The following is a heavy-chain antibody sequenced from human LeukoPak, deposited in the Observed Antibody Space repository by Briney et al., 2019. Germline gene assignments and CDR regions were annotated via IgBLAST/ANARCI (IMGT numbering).Heavy chain of an antibody. CDR2: ITSSGTYI. CDR1: GFTFNNYN. J-gene: IGHJ4*02. D-gene: IGHD6-19*01. CDR3: AKDGSSGWFDY. Sequence: PGGSLKLSCATSGFTFNNYNMNWVRQAPGRALEWVSSITSSGTYIFYADSVKGRFTISRDNSKNTLYLQMNSLRAEDTAVYYCAKDGSSGWFDYWGQGTLVTVSS. V-gene: IGHV3-21*01.